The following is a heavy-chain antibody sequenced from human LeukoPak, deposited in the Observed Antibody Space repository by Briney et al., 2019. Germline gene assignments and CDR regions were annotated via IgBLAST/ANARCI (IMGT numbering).Heavy chain of an antibody. CDR3: ASPEGYDFWSGSYGMDV. CDR2: ISSSSSYI. D-gene: IGHD3-3*01. CDR1: GFTFSSYS. J-gene: IGHJ6*02. V-gene: IGHV3-21*01. Sequence: GGSLRLSCAASGFTFSSYSMNWVRQAPGKGLEWVSSISSSSSYIYYADSVKGRFTISRDNAKNSLYLQMNSLRAEDTAVYYCASPEGYDFWSGSYGMDVWGQGTTVTVSS.